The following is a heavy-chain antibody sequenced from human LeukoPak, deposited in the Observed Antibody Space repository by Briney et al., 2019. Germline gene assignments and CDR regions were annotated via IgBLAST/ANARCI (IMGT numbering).Heavy chain of an antibody. CDR3: ARVSVDGGNAPIDY. J-gene: IGHJ4*02. CDR2: MNPNSGNT. D-gene: IGHD4-23*01. V-gene: IGHV1-8*03. Sequence: ASVKVSCTASGYTFISYDINWVRQVTGQGLEWMGWMNPNSGNTGYAQKFQGRVTITRNTSISTAYMELSSLRSEDTAVYYCARVSVDGGNAPIDYWGQGTLVTVSS. CDR1: GYTFISYD.